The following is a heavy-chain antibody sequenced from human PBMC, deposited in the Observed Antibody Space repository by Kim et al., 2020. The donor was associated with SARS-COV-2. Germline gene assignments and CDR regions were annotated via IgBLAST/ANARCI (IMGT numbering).Heavy chain of an antibody. V-gene: IGHV3-21*01. CDR3: ARGGIAVAATADY. CDR2: ISSSSSYI. J-gene: IGHJ4*02. Sequence: GGSLRLSCAASGFTFSSYSMNWVRQAPGKGLEWVSSISSSSSYIYYADSVKGRFTISRDNAKNSLYLQMNSLRAEDTAVYYCARGGIAVAATADYWGQGTLVTVSS. CDR1: GFTFSSYS. D-gene: IGHD6-19*01.